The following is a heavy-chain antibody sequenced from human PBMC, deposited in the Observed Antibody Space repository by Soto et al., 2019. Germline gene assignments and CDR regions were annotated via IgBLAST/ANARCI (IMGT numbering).Heavy chain of an antibody. J-gene: IGHJ6*03. CDR1: GFSLSTSGVG. CDR2: IYWDDDK. Sequence: QITLKESGPTLVKPTQTLTLTCTFSGFSLSTSGVGVGWIRQPPGKALEWLALIYWDDDKRYSPALKSRLTITKDTAKNQVVLRMTNMDPVDTATYYCAHRDGYCYYMDVWGKGTTVTVSS. CDR3: AHRDGYCYYMDV. V-gene: IGHV2-5*02.